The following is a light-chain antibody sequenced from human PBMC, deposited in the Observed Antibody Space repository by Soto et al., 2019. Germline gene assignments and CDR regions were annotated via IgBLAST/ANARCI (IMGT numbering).Light chain of an antibody. CDR3: QHYDNWPFT. CDR1: QSIRSN. J-gene: IGKJ2*01. CDR2: ETS. V-gene: IGKV3-15*01. Sequence: ELVLTQSPPTLSVSPGERATLSCRASQSIRSNLAWYRHKPGQAPSLLIYETSTRATGVPARFSGSGSGTEFTLTITSLQSEDIAIYYCQHYDNWPFTFGQGTKVDIK.